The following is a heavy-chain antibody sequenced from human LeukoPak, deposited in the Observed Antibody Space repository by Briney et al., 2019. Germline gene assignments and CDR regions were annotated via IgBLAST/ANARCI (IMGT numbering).Heavy chain of an antibody. CDR3: AHLAVASDFDY. V-gene: IGHV3-48*03. CDR2: ISSGATTM. Sequence: GGSLILSCAASGFMFRSFEMYWVRQAPGKGLEWIAYISSGATTMYYADSVKGRFTISRDDAKNSLFLQMKSLRAEDTAVYYCAHLAVASDFDYWGQGALVTVSS. J-gene: IGHJ4*02. D-gene: IGHD6-19*01. CDR1: GFMFRSFE.